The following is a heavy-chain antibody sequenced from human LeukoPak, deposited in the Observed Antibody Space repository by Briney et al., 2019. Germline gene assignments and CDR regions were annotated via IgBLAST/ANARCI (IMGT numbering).Heavy chain of an antibody. V-gene: IGHV1-24*01. CDR2: FDPEDGET. CDR3: ATTNQPSRRTVTTFVYAFDI. J-gene: IGHJ3*02. D-gene: IGHD4-17*01. CDR1: GYTLTELS. Sequence: GASVKVSCKVSGYTLTELSMHWVRQAPGKGLEWMGGFDPEDGETIYAQKFQGRVTMTEDTSTDTAYMELSSLRSEDTAVYYCATTNQPSRRTVTTFVYAFDIWGQGTMVTVSS.